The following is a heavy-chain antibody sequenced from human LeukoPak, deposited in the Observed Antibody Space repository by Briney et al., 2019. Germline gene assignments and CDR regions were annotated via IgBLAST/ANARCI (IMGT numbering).Heavy chain of an antibody. J-gene: IGHJ6*02. CDR2: MNPNNGNT. D-gene: IGHD6-13*01. Sequence: ASVRVSCKASGYTFTSYDINWVRQAPGQGLEWMAWMNPNNGNTGYAQKFQGRVTMTRSTSISTAYMELSSLRSEDTAVYYCAKLASSSWPLYYYYGMDVWGQGTTVTVSS. V-gene: IGHV1-8*01. CDR1: GYTFTSYD. CDR3: AKLASSSWPLYYYYGMDV.